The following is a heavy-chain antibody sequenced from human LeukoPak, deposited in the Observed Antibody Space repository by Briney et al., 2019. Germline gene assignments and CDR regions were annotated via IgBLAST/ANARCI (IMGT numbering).Heavy chain of an antibody. CDR2: INHSGST. V-gene: IGHV4-34*01. Sequence: PSETLSLTCAVYGGSFSGYYWSWIRQPPGKGLEWIGEINHSGSTNYNPSLKSRVTISVDTSKNQFSLKLSSVTAADTAVYYCARVRPYYCDSSGYYPWAFDIWGQGTMVTVSS. D-gene: IGHD3-22*01. CDR3: ARVRPYYCDSSGYYPWAFDI. CDR1: GGSFSGYY. J-gene: IGHJ3*02.